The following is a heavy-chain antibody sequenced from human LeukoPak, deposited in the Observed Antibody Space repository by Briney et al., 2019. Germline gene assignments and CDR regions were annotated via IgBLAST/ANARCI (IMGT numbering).Heavy chain of an antibody. CDR2: IRYDGSHT. Sequence: GGSLRLSCGASGFTFSTYDMHWVRQAPGKGLNWVAFIRYDGSHTYYVDSVKGRFTISRDNSMNTVYLQMNSLRPEDSAVYYCAKPSGSGFDHWGQGTVVTVSS. J-gene: IGHJ4*02. V-gene: IGHV3-30*02. CDR1: GFTFSTYD. CDR3: AKPSGSGFDH. D-gene: IGHD1-26*01.